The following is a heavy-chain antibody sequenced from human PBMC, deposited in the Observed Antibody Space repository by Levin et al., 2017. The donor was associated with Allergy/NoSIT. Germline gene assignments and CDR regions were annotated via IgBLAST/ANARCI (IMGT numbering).Heavy chain of an antibody. V-gene: IGHV3-66*01. CDR1: GFTVSSHY. CDR2: IYSGGSA. J-gene: IGHJ4*02. Sequence: PTGGSLRLSCAASGFTVSSHYMSWVRQAPGKGLEWVSVIYSGGSAYYADSVKGRFTISRDSSKNTLSLQMNSLRAEDTAVYYCARDNFDYWGQGTLVTVSS. CDR3: ARDNFDY. D-gene: IGHD2-15*01.